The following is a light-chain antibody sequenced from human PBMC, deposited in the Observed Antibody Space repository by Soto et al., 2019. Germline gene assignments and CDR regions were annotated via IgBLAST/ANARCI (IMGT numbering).Light chain of an antibody. Sequence: DIQMTQSPSSLSASVGDRVTITCQASQDISEYLSWYQQKPGTAPKVLIYHASNLQSGVPSRFSGSGSGTEFTLTISSLQPDDFATYYCQQYNSYSFGQGTKVDIK. CDR1: QDISEY. CDR3: QQYNSYS. CDR2: HAS. J-gene: IGKJ1*01. V-gene: IGKV1-16*01.